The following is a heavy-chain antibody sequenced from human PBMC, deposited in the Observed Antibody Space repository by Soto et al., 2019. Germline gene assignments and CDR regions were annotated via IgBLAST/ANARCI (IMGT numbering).Heavy chain of an antibody. J-gene: IGHJ4*02. CDR1: GGSISNSSYL. CDR2: VSYSGST. Sequence: SETLSLTCTVSGGSISNSSYLWGWIRQPPGKGLQWIGSVSYSGSTYYNPSLKSRVTISVDTSKTQSSLRLSSVTAADTAVYYCSRIAVSGTITGFDYWGQGALVTVSS. CDR3: SRIAVSGTITGFDY. D-gene: IGHD6-19*01. V-gene: IGHV4-39*01.